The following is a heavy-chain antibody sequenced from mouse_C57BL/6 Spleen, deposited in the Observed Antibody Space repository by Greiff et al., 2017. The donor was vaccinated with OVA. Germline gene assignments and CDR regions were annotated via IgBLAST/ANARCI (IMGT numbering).Heavy chain of an antibody. J-gene: IGHJ3*01. CDR2: IYPGDGDT. D-gene: IGHD2-3*01. CDR3: ARSEGGYYPFAY. Sequence: VQLKESGAELVKPGASVKISCKASGYAFSSYWMNWVKQRPGKGLEWIGQIYPGDGDTNYNGKFKGKATLTADKSSSTAYMQLSSLTSEDSAVYFCARSEGGYYPFAYWGQGTLVTVSA. V-gene: IGHV1-80*01. CDR1: GYAFSSYW.